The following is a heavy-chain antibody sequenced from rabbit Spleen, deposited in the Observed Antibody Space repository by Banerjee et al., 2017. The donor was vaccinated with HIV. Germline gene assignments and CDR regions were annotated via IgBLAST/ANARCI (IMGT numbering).Heavy chain of an antibody. D-gene: IGHD1-1*01. CDR3: VRDKASISGDYGPWYFDL. V-gene: IGHV1S7*01. J-gene: IGHJ4*01. CDR2: IDPVFGNT. CDR1: GFSFNSGYD. Sequence: QLVESGGGLVQPGGSLKLSCKASGFSFNSGYDMCWVRQAPGKGPEWIAYIDPVFGNTYYASWVNGRFTISRHNAQNTLYLQLNSLTAADTATYFCVRDKASISGDYGPWYFDLWGPGTLVTVS.